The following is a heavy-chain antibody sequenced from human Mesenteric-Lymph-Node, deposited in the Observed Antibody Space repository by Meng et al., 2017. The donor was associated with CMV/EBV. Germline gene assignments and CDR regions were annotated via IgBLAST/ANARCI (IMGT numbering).Heavy chain of an antibody. CDR1: GFTFSSYW. V-gene: IGHV3-74*01. Sequence: GGSLRLSCAASGFTFSSYWMHWVRQAPGKGLVWVARIDFVGSSRTYVDTVQGRFTVSRDNAKNTLYLEMNSLRPEDTAVYYCTRDNRDMAAMCDSWGQGTLVTVSS. J-gene: IGHJ4*02. CDR3: TRDNRDMAAMCDS. D-gene: IGHD5-18*01. CDR2: IDFVGSSR.